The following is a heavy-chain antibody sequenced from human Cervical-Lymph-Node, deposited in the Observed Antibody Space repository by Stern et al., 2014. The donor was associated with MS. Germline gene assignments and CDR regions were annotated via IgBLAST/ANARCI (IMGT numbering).Heavy chain of an antibody. CDR2: INPGDSAP. J-gene: IGHJ5*02. Sequence: VQLVQSGAEVKKTGESLKISCKASGYFFASYGISWVRQTPGKGLEWMGSINPGDSAPRYSPSFQGQVTISADKSLSTAYLQWSSLKPTDTAMYYCARHISCTNGVCYRIDLWGQGTLVTVSS. CDR3: ARHISCTNGVCYRIDL. CDR1: GYFFASYG. D-gene: IGHD2-8*01. V-gene: IGHV5-51*01.